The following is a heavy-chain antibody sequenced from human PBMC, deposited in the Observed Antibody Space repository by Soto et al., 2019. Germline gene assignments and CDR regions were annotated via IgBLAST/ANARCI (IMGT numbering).Heavy chain of an antibody. Sequence: QLQLQESGSGLVKPSQTLSLTCAVSGGSISSGGYSWSWIRQPPGKGLEWIGYIYHSGSTYYNPPLQSGVTLSVSRAKYQFSLKLKPVDAGDTAVYYCARRVGPYYYDSSCYPDWFDPWGQGTLVTVSS. V-gene: IGHV4-30-2*01. J-gene: IGHJ5*02. CDR1: GGSISSGGYS. D-gene: IGHD3-22*01. CDR2: IYHSGST. CDR3: ARRVGPYYYDSSCYPDWFDP.